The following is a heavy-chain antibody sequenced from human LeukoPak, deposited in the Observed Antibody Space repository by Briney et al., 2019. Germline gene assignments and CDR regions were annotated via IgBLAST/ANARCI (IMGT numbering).Heavy chain of an antibody. CDR2: IGTAGDT. Sequence: PGGSLRLSCAASGFTLSRHDMHWVRQPTGKGLEWVSAIGTAGDTYYPDSVKGRFTISRDKAKNSLYLQMNSLRDEDTAVYYCARDVHFDYWGQGTLVTVSS. J-gene: IGHJ4*02. CDR3: ARDVHFDY. CDR1: GFTLSRHD. V-gene: IGHV3-13*04.